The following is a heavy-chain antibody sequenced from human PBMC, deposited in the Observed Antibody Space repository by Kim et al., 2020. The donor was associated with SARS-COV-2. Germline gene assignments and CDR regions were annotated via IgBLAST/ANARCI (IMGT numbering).Heavy chain of an antibody. V-gene: IGHV3-30*14. D-gene: IGHD2-21*02. CDR3: ARDLLLGEPDHFDL. CDR2: ISIDGNIK. CDR1: GFSFTNYD. Sequence: GGSLRLSCAASGFSFTNYDFHWVRQAPGKGLEWVAVISIDGNIKYYMDSVKGRFTISRDNSKNTLYLQMNSLRPEDSAIYFCARDLLLGEPDHFDLWGQGTLATVSS. J-gene: IGHJ4*02.